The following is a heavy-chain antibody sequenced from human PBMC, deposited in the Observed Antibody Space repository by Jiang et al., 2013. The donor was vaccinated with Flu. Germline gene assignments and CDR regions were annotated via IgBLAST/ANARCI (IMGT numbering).Heavy chain of an antibody. V-gene: IGHV3-74*01. Sequence: VQLVESGGGLVQPGGSLRLSCAASGFTFSSSWMHWVRQAPGKGLVWVSRINNDGSGTTYADSVKGRVTISRDNAKNTLYLQLNSLRAEDTAVYYCARDFLHGGQWGQGTLVTVSS. CDR3: ARDFLHGGQ. J-gene: IGHJ4*02. CDR2: INNDGSGT. D-gene: IGHD2/OR15-2a*01. CDR1: GFTFSSSW.